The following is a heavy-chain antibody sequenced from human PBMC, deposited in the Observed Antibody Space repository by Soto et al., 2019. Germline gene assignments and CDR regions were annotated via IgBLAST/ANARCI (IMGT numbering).Heavy chain of an antibody. Sequence: QVQLVESGGGVVQPGRSLRLSCAASGFTFSSYGMHWVRQAPGKGLEWMAVISYDGLNKYYRDSVKGRFTISRDNSKKTLYLQMDSLRAEDTAVYYCAKEGDTSMAYYFDYWGQGTPVTGSS. J-gene: IGHJ4*02. CDR3: AKEGDTSMAYYFDY. CDR2: ISYDGLNK. CDR1: GFTFSSYG. V-gene: IGHV3-30*18. D-gene: IGHD5-18*01.